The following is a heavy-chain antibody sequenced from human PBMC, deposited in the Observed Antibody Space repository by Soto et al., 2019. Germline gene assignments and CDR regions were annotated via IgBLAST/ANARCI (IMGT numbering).Heavy chain of an antibody. J-gene: IGHJ3*02. D-gene: IGHD3-22*01. Sequence: GGSLRLSCAASGFTFSSYAMHWVRQAPGKGLEWVAVISYDGSNKYYADSVKGRFTISRDSSKNTLYLQMNSLRAEDTAVYYCARDPDYDSSGTGAFDIWGQGTMVTVSS. V-gene: IGHV3-30-3*01. CDR3: ARDPDYDSSGTGAFDI. CDR1: GFTFSSYA. CDR2: ISYDGSNK.